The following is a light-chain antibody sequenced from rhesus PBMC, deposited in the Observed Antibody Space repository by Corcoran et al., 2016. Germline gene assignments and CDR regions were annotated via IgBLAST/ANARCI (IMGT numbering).Light chain of an antibody. CDR3: LQSSNWYS. CDR1: QGISKY. V-gene: IGKV1-33*01. Sequence: DIQMTQSPSSLSASVGDTVTITCQASQGISKYLAWYQQKPGKAPKLLIYEASTLQSGVPSRFSGSGSGTAVTLTISSLEPEDVGVYFCLQSSNWYSFGQGTKVEIK. CDR2: EAS. J-gene: IGKJ2*01.